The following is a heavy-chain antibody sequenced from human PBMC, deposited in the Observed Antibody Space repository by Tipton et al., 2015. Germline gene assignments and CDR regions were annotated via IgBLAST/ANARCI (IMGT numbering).Heavy chain of an antibody. Sequence: TLSLTCTVSGDSISSSSWWSWVRQPPGKGLEWIGEIHHGGTTNYNPSLNSRVTMSADRSKNQFSLQLSSVTAADTAVYYCAREGWDSDSSGYDYWGQGTLVTVSS. CDR2: IHHGGTT. V-gene: IGHV4-4*02. CDR1: GDSISSSSW. D-gene: IGHD3-22*01. CDR3: AREGWDSDSSGYDY. J-gene: IGHJ4*02.